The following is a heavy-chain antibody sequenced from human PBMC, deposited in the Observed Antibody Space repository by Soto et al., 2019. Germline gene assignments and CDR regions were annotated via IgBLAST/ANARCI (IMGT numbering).Heavy chain of an antibody. J-gene: IGHJ6*02. CDR2: IKQDGSEK. CDR3: ARDGPFTITIFGVVINPRYGMDV. V-gene: IGHV3-7*05. Sequence: GGSLRLCCAASGFTFSSHWISWVRQAPGKGLEWVANIKQDGSEKYYVDSVKCRFTISRDNSKNSLYLQMNSLRAEDTAVYYCARDGPFTITIFGVVINPRYGMDVWGQGTTVTVSS. D-gene: IGHD3-3*01. CDR1: GFTFSSHW.